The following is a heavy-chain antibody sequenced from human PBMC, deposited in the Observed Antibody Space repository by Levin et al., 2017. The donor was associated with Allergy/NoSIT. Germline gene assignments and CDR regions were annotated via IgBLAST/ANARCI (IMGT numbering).Heavy chain of an antibody. CDR3: ARQTLTPPYGDPTRYFDY. J-gene: IGHJ4*02. D-gene: IGHD4-17*01. Sequence: SGGSLRLSCTVSGGSISSYYWSWIRQPPGKGLEWIGYIYYSGSTNYNPSLKSRVTISVDTSKNQFSLKLSSVTAADTAVYYCARQTLTPPYGDPTRYFDYWGQGTLVTVSS. CDR1: GGSISSYY. CDR2: IYYSGST. V-gene: IGHV4-59*08.